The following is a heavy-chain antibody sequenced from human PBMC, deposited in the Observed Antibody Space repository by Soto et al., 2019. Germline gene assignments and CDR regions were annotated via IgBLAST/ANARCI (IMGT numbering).Heavy chain of an antibody. J-gene: IGHJ1*01. Sequence: EVQLLESGGGLVQPGGSLRLSCAASGFTFSSYAMSWVRQAPGKGLEWVSAISGSGGSTYYADSVKGRFTIPRDNSKNTLYLQMNSLRAEATAVYYCAKDSCTAVSRHRPEYFQHWGQGTLVTVSS. V-gene: IGHV3-23*01. D-gene: IGHD6-19*01. CDR3: AKDSCTAVSRHRPEYFQH. CDR1: GFTFSSYA. CDR2: ISGSGGST.